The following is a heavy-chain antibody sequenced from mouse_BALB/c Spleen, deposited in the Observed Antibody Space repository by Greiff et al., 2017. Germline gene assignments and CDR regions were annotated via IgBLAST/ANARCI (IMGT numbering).Heavy chain of an antibody. CDR3: TAYYGNYASY. J-gene: IGHJ3*01. D-gene: IGHD2-10*01. CDR2: IDPENGDS. Sequence: VQLQQSGAELVRSGASVKLSCTASGFNFKDYYMHWVKQRPEQGLEWIGWIDPENGDSEYAPKFQGKATMTADTSSNTAYLQLSSLTSEDTAVYYCTAYYGNYASYWGQGTLVTVSA. V-gene: IGHV14-4*02. CDR1: GFNFKDYY.